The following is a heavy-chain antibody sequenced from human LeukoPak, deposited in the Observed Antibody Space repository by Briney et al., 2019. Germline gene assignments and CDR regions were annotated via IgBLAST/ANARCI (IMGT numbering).Heavy chain of an antibody. CDR2: IYSGGST. CDR1: GFTVSSNY. D-gene: IGHD2-2*01. Sequence: PGGSLRLSCAASGFTVSSNYMSWVRQAPGKGLEWVSVIYSGGSTYYADSVKGRLTISRDNSKNTLYLQMNSLRAEDTAVYYCASTSVYYYYYYGMDVWGQGTTVTVSS. CDR3: ASTSVYYYYYYGMDV. J-gene: IGHJ6*02. V-gene: IGHV3-53*01.